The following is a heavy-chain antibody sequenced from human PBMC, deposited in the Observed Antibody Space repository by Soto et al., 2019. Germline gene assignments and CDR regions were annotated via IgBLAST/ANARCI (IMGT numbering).Heavy chain of an antibody. CDR3: ARCGKAGGYYYFDY. Sequence: SVEVSCKXSGGTFTSYAISWVRQAPGQGLEWMGGIIAIFGTANYAQKFQGRVTITADESTSTAYMELSSLRSEDTAVHYCARCGKAGGYYYFDYWGQGTLVTVSS. CDR2: IIAIFGTA. V-gene: IGHV1-69*13. CDR1: GGTFTSYA. J-gene: IGHJ4*02. D-gene: IGHD3-10*01.